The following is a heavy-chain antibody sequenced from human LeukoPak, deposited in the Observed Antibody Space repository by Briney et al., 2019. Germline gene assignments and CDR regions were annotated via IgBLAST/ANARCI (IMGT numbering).Heavy chain of an antibody. J-gene: IGHJ4*02. CDR3: AKGPLPRIDY. V-gene: IGHV3-23*01. CDR1: GFTFSSYA. Sequence: GGSLRLSCAASGFTFSSYAMNWVRQAPGKGLEWVSAINSNGGSTYYADSVKGRFTISRDNSKNTLYLQMNSLRAEDTAVYYCAKGPLPRIDYWGQGTLVTVSS. CDR2: INSNGGST.